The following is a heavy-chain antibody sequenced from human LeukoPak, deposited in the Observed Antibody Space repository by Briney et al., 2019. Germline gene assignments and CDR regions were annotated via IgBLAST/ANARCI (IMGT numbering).Heavy chain of an antibody. CDR1: GFTFSDYA. Sequence: QPGGSLRLSCAASGFTFSDYAMSWVRQALGKGLKWVSVISGSGGSTHNVDPVKGRFTISRDNSKNTLYLQMNSLRAEDTAVYYCAKSVESAVTTNPYFDYWGQGILVTVSS. CDR2: ISGSGGST. J-gene: IGHJ4*02. CDR3: AKSVESAVTTNPYFDY. V-gene: IGHV3-23*01. D-gene: IGHD4-17*01.